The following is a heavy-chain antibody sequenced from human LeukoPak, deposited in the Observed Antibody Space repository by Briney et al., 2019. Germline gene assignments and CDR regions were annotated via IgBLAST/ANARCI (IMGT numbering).Heavy chain of an antibody. D-gene: IGHD3-10*01. V-gene: IGHV3-21*01. CDR2: ISSSSSYI. J-gene: IGHJ6*03. CDR1: GFTFSSYS. Sequence: GGSLRLSCAASGFTFSSYSMNCVRQAPGKGLDWVSSISSSSSYIYYADSVKGRFTISRDNAKNSLYLQMNSLRAEDTAVYYCARVPPLLWFGELSYYYYYMDVWGKGTTVTVSS. CDR3: ARVPPLLWFGELSYYYYYMDV.